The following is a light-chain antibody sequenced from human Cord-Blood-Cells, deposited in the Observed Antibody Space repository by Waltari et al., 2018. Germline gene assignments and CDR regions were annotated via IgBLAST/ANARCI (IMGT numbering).Light chain of an antibody. CDR1: QSVSSN. CDR3: QQYNNWLPIT. Sequence: EIVLAQSPATLSVSPGARATLSCRASQSVSSNSAWYQQIPGQAPRLLIYGASTRASGIPARFIGSVSGTEFTLTISSPQSEDFTVYYCQQYNNWLPITFGQGTRLEIK. CDR2: GAS. J-gene: IGKJ5*01. V-gene: IGKV3D-15*01.